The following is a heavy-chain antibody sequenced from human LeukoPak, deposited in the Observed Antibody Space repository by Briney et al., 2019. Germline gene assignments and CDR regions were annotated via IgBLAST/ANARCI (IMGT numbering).Heavy chain of an antibody. CDR2: IYNSGST. CDR3: ARFKRAGGWSYFDY. D-gene: IGHD6-19*01. V-gene: IGHV4-59*01. CDR1: GGSISTYY. J-gene: IGHJ4*02. Sequence: PSETLSLTCTVSGGSISTYYWSWIRKPPGKGLEWIGHIYNSGSTNYSPSLKSRVTISVDTSKNQFSLKLSSVTAADTAVYYCARFKRAGGWSYFDYWGQGTLVTVPS.